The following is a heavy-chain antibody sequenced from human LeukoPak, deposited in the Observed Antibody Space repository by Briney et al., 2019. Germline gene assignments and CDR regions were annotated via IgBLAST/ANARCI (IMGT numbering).Heavy chain of an antibody. CDR1: GYTLTELS. D-gene: IGHD3-3*01. CDR3: ATEVSPYYDFWSGYYMDV. J-gene: IGHJ6*03. Sequence: ASVKVSCKVSGYTLTELSMHWVRQAPGKGLEWMGGFDPEDGETIYAQKFQGRVTMTEDTSTDTAYMELSSLRSEDTAVYYCATEVSPYYDFWSGYYMDVWGKGTTDTVSS. V-gene: IGHV1-24*01. CDR2: FDPEDGET.